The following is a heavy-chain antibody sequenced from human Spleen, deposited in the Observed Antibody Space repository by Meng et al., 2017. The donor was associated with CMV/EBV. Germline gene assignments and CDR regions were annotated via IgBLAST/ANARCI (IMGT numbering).Heavy chain of an antibody. CDR3: ATEGGIVTEAAAIAFFDF. D-gene: IGHD6-25*01. J-gene: IGHJ2*01. V-gene: IGHV3-21*01. CDR1: GFSFSSYS. CDR2: ISSSSSYI. Sequence: GGSLRLSCAASGFSFSSYSMNFVRQAPGKGLEWVSSISSSSSYIYYADSVKGRFTISRDNAKNSLYLQMNGLRVEDTAVYYCATEGGIVTEAAAIAFFDFWGRGTLVTVSS.